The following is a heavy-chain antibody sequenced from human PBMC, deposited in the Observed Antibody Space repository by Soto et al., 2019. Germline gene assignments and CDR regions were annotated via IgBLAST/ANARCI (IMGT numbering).Heavy chain of an antibody. CDR2: INPNNGDT. CDR1: GYTFIAYY. D-gene: IGHD2-8*02. V-gene: IGHV1-2*02. J-gene: IGHJ5*02. CDR3: ARGKDIVLPGPNWFDP. Sequence: ASVKASCKASGYTFIAYYVHWVRQAPGQGLEWMGWINPNNGDTDYAQTFQGRVTMTRDASIRTAYLELRSLISDDTAVYSCARGKDIVLPGPNWFDPWGQGTLVTVSS.